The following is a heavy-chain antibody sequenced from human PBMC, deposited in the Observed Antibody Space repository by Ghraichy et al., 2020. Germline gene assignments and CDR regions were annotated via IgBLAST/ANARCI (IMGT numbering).Heavy chain of an antibody. CDR1: GGSISSYY. CDR2: IYYSGST. V-gene: IGHV4-59*01. D-gene: IGHD2-2*01. CDR3: ARVSGIVVVPAEGLGFDP. Sequence: SETLSLTCTVSGGSISSYYWSWIRQPPGKGLEWIGYIYYSGSTNYNPSLKSRVTISVDTSKNQFSLKLSSVTAADTAVYYCARVSGIVVVPAEGLGFDPWGQGTLVTVSS. J-gene: IGHJ5*02.